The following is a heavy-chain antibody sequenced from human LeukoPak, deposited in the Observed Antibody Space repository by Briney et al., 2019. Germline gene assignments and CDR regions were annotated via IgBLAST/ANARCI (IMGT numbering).Heavy chain of an antibody. CDR1: GNSISSGDNY. J-gene: IGHJ5*02. CDR2: IYTSGST. V-gene: IGHV4-61*02. CDR3: VSLDTTMFSFFDP. Sequence: PSDTLSLTCTVSGNSISSGDNYWSWIRQPAGKGLEWIGRIYTSGSTNSNPSLKSRVITSGDTSIQQFCLTSASVTAADTDVYYFVSLDTTMFSFFDPWGQGTLVTVSS. D-gene: IGHD5-18*01.